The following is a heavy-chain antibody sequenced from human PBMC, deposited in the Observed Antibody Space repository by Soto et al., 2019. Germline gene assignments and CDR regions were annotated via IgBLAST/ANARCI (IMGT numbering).Heavy chain of an antibody. Sequence: SVKVSCKASGGTFSSYAISWVRQAPGQGLEWMGGIIPIFGTANYAQKFQGRVTITADESTSTAYMELSSLRSEDTAVSYCAREHKTYYDFWSGYYSGMDVWGQGTTVTVSS. V-gene: IGHV1-69*13. D-gene: IGHD3-3*01. J-gene: IGHJ6*02. CDR3: AREHKTYYDFWSGYYSGMDV. CDR1: GGTFSSYA. CDR2: IIPIFGTA.